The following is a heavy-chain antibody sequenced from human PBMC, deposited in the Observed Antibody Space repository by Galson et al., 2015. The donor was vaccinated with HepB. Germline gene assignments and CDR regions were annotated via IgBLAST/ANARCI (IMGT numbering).Heavy chain of an antibody. Sequence: SLRLSCAASGFTFSSYSMNWVRQAPGKGLEWVSSISSSSSYIYYADSVKGRFTISRDNAKNSLYLQMNSLRAEDTAVYYCARLSGANGLDGYNYYFDYWGQGTLVTVSS. CDR1: GFTFSSYS. J-gene: IGHJ4*02. CDR3: ARLSGANGLDGYNYYFDY. CDR2: ISSSSSYI. V-gene: IGHV3-21*01. D-gene: IGHD5-24*01.